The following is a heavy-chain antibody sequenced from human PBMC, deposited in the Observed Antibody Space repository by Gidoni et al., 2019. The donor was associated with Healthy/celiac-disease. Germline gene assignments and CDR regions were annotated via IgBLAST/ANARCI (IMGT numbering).Heavy chain of an antibody. CDR1: GYTFTSYY. J-gene: IGHJ5*02. Sequence: QVQLVQSGAEVKKPGASVKVSCKASGYTFTSYYMHWVRQAPGQGLEWMGIINPSGGSTSYAQKFQGRVTMTRDTSTSTVYMELSSLRSEDTAVYYCAREGQWLVQSEYNWFDPWGQGTLVTVSS. CDR3: AREGQWLVQSEYNWFDP. D-gene: IGHD6-19*01. V-gene: IGHV1-46*01. CDR2: INPSGGST.